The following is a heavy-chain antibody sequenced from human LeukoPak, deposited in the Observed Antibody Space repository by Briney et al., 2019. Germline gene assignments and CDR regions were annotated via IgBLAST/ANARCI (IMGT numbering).Heavy chain of an antibody. Sequence: GESLKISCKGSGYAFSSYWIGWVRQMPGKGLEWMGIIYPGDSDTRYSPSLQGQVTISVDTSIGTAYLQWSSPKASDTAIYYCARQNDFRLDYWGQGTLVTVSS. CDR1: GYAFSSYW. D-gene: IGHD3-3*01. CDR2: IYPGDSDT. J-gene: IGHJ4*02. CDR3: ARQNDFRLDY. V-gene: IGHV5-51*01.